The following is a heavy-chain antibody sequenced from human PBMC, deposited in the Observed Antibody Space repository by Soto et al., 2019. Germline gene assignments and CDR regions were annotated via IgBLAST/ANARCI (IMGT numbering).Heavy chain of an antibody. CDR1: GGSVSSGSYY. CDR3: ARGNYYDSSGYYPPYFQH. Sequence: LSLTCTVSGGSVSSGSYYLSWIRQPQGKGLEWIGYIFYSGSTNYNPSLKSRVAISVDTSKNQFSLKLTSVTAADTAVYYCARGNYYDSSGYYPPYFQHWGQGTLVTVSS. D-gene: IGHD3-22*01. J-gene: IGHJ1*01. CDR2: IFYSGST. V-gene: IGHV4-61*01.